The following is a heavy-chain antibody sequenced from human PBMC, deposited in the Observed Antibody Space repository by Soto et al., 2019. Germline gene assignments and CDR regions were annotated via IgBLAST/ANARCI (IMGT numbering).Heavy chain of an antibody. D-gene: IGHD2-15*01. J-gene: IGHJ4*02. Sequence: GGSLRLSCAASGFTFSSYAMSWVRQAPGKGLEWVSAISGSGGSTYYADSVKGRFTISRDNSKNTLYLQMNSLRAEDTAVYYCAKDPLAVHLAMIYCSGGSCYGAGYWGQGTLVTVSS. V-gene: IGHV3-23*01. CDR3: AKDPLAVHLAMIYCSGGSCYGAGY. CDR1: GFTFSSYA. CDR2: ISGSGGST.